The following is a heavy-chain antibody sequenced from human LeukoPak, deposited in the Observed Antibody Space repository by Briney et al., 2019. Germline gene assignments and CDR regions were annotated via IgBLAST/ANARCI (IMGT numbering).Heavy chain of an antibody. Sequence: ASVKVSCKASGYTFTSYDINWVRQATGQGLEWMGWINPNSGGTNYAQKFQGRVTMTRDTSISTAYMELSRLRSDDTAVYYCARDLGYCSGGSCYSGKSYYYYMDVWGKGTTVTVSS. J-gene: IGHJ6*03. D-gene: IGHD2-15*01. V-gene: IGHV1-2*02. CDR2: INPNSGGT. CDR1: GYTFTSYD. CDR3: ARDLGYCSGGSCYSGKSYYYYMDV.